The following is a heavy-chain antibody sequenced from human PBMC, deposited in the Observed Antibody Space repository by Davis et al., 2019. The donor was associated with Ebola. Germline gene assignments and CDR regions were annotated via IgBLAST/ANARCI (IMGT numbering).Heavy chain of an antibody. V-gene: IGHV3-30*04. J-gene: IGHJ4*02. Sequence: PGGSLRLSCVASGFTFSGYAMHWVRQAPGKGLEWVAVISYDGSNKYYADSVKGRFTISRDNSKNTLYLQMNSLRAEDTAVYYCARRTPPDYWGQGTLVTVSS. CDR2: ISYDGSNK. CDR1: GFTFSGYA. CDR3: ARRTPPDY.